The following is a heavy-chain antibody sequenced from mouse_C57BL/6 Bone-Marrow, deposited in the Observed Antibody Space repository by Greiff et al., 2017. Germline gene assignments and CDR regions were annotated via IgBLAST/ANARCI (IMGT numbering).Heavy chain of an antibody. D-gene: IGHD6-1*01. CDR2: IWSGGST. Sequence: VQLQQSGPGLVQPSQSLSITCTVSGFSLTSYGVHWVRQSPGQGLEWLGVIWSGGSTDYNAAFISRLSISKDNSKSQVFFKMNSLQADDTAIYYCARTHIFTDYFDYWGQGTTLTVSS. J-gene: IGHJ2*01. CDR3: ARTHIFTDYFDY. CDR1: GFSLTSYG. V-gene: IGHV2-2*01.